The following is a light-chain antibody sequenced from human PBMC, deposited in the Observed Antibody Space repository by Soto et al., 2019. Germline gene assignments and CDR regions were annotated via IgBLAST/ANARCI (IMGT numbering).Light chain of an antibody. CDR2: AAS. V-gene: IGKV1-12*01. Sequence: DIQMTQSPFTLSASLGDRVTITCRASQTIRSWLACYQQKPGRAPPVLLYAASSLQSGVPSSSSGGGCGADFFLTISSLQHDDDATYYYQQANSCSLTFGGGTKVDIK. CDR1: QTIRSW. CDR3: QQANSCSLT. J-gene: IGKJ4*01.